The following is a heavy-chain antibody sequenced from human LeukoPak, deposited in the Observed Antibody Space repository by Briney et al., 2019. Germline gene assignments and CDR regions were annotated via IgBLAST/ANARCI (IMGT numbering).Heavy chain of an antibody. CDR1: GGTISSYY. CDR3: ARATYSGYGPSDY. V-gene: IGHV4-59*01. Sequence: SESLSLTCTVSGGTISSYYWSWIRQPPGKGLEWVGDIYYSGSTNYNPSLKSGGTITVETSKKQFALQLRSVTAADTAVLYCARATYSGYGPSDYWGQGTLVTVSS. CDR2: IYYSGST. D-gene: IGHD5-12*01. J-gene: IGHJ4*02.